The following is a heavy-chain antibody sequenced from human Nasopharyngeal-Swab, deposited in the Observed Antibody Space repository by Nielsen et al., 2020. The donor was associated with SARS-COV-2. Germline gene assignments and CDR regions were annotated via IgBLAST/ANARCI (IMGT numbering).Heavy chain of an antibody. D-gene: IGHD5-18*01. V-gene: IGHV3-9*01. J-gene: IGHJ4*02. CDR3: AKARRTDTYGYECFDS. CDR1: GFTFDDYA. CDR2: ITWNSGNK. Sequence: SLRLSCVTSGFTFDDYAMHWVRQPPGKGLEWVSGITWNSGNKGYAESVQGRFTISRDNAKNSLYLQMHSLRAEDTALYYCAKARRTDTYGYECFDSWGQGTLVTVSS.